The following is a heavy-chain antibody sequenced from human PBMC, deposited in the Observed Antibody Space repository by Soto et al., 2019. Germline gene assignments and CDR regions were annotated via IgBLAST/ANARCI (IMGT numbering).Heavy chain of an antibody. J-gene: IGHJ5*02. V-gene: IGHV4-34*01. Sequence: SETLSLTCAVYGGSVNGYYWNWIRQPPGKRLEWIGEINHTGGTHYNPSLKSRVTMSVDTSKNQFSLRLSSVTAADTAIYYCATRITVFGLLIPPFDPWGQGTQVTVSS. D-gene: IGHD3-3*01. CDR3: ATRITVFGLLIPPFDP. CDR1: GGSVNGYY. CDR2: INHTGGT.